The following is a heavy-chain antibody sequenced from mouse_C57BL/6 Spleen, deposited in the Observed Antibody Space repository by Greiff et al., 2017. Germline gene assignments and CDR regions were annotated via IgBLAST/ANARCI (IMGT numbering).Heavy chain of an antibody. D-gene: IGHD2-4*01. CDR3: ARSTLYYDYDDWYFDV. J-gene: IGHJ1*03. V-gene: IGHV1-53*01. CDR1: GYTFTGYW. Sequence: QVQLQQPGTELVKPGASVKLSCKASGYTFTGYWMHWGKQRPGQGLEWIGNINPSNGGTNYNEKFKSKATLTVDKSSSTAYMQLSSLTSEDSAVYYWARSTLYYDYDDWYFDVWGTGTTVTVSS. CDR2: INPSNGGT.